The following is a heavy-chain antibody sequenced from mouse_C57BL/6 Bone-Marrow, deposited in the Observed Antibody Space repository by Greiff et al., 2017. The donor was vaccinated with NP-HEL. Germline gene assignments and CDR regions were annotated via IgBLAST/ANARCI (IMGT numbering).Heavy chain of an antibody. Sequence: EVKLMESGGGLVQPGGSLKLSCAASGFTFSDYYMYWVRQTPEKRLEWVAYISTGGGRTYYPDTVKGRITISRDSAKITLDLQMSRLKSEDTAMYYGARRGYYGLPWFAYWGQGTLVTVSA. CDR1: GFTFSDYY. CDR3: ARRGYYGLPWFAY. V-gene: IGHV5-12*01. J-gene: IGHJ3*01. CDR2: ISTGGGRT. D-gene: IGHD2-1*01.